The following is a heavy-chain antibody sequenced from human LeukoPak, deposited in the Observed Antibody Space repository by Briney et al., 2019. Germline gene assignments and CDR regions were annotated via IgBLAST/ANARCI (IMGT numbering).Heavy chain of an antibody. CDR1: GGSISSGGYY. J-gene: IGHJ5*02. Sequence: TLSLTCTVSGGSISSGGYYWSWIRQHPGKGLEWIGYIYYSGSTYYNPSLKSRVTISVDTSKNQFSLKLSSVTAADTAVYYCARGWRYDFWSGSNWFDPWGQGTLVTVSS. D-gene: IGHD3-3*01. CDR3: ARGWRYDFWSGSNWFDP. V-gene: IGHV4-31*03. CDR2: IYYSGST.